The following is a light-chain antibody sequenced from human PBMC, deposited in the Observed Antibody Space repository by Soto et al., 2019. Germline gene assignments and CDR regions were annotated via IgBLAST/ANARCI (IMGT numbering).Light chain of an antibody. J-gene: IGKJ4*01. CDR3: QQSSNWPPT. CDR1: QSISGY. V-gene: IGKV3-11*01. Sequence: EIVLTQSPATLSLSPGERATLSCRASQSISGYLAWYQQRPGQAPRLLIYDASNRATGIPARFSGSGSGTDFTLTISSLEAEDCAVYYCQQSSNWPPTFGGGTKVEIK. CDR2: DAS.